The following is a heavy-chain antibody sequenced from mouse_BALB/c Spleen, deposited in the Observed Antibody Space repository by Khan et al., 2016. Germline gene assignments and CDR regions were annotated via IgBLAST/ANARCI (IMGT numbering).Heavy chain of an antibody. J-gene: IGHJ3*01. Sequence: QLVESGGGLVQPKGSLKLSCAASGFTFNTYAMNWVRQAPGKGLEWVARIRSKSNNYATYYADSVKDRFTISRDDSQSMLYLQMNNLKTEDTAMYYCVRHNTTAWFAYWGQGTLVTVSA. CDR2: IRSKSNNYAT. D-gene: IGHD1-1*01. CDR3: VRHNTTAWFAY. CDR1: GFTFNTYA. V-gene: IGHV10-1*02.